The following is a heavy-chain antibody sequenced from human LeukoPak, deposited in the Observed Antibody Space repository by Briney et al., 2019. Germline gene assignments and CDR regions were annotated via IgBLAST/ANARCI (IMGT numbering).Heavy chain of an antibody. Sequence: ASVKVSCKASGYTFTSYGISWVRQAPGQGLEWMGWINTNTGNPTYAQGFTGRFVFSLDTSVSTAYLQISSLKAEDTAVYYCARGGVRYSSSWQSYYFDYWGQGTLVTVSS. CDR1: GYTFTSYG. CDR2: INTNTGNP. CDR3: ARGGVRYSSSWQSYYFDY. J-gene: IGHJ4*02. V-gene: IGHV7-4-1*02. D-gene: IGHD6-13*01.